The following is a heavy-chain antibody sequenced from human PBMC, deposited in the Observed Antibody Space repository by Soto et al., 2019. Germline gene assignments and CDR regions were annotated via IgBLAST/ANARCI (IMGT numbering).Heavy chain of an antibody. V-gene: IGHV3-21*01. D-gene: IGHD1-7*01. J-gene: IGHJ4*02. CDR1: GFTFSSYS. CDR3: AVGEETGTPYFGN. Sequence: EVQLPESGGGLVKPGGSLRLSCTASGFTFSSYSMNWVRRAPGKGLGWVSSISSSSSFIYSAGSVKGRFTISRDNAKNSLYLQMNSLRAEDTAVYYCAVGEETGTPYFGNWGQGTLVTVSS. CDR2: ISSSSSFI.